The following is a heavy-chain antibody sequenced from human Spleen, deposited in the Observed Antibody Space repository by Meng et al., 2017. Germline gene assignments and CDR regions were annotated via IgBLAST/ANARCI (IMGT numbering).Heavy chain of an antibody. J-gene: IGHJ4*02. Sequence: QTLLMSSSPTLVKPPQTRTLTVPFTGFSLSTSGAGVGWIRQPPGKALEWLALIYWDDGKRYSPSLKNRLSITKDTSKNQVVLTVTNMDPVDTGTYYCAHSDSSTYYYAYWGQGTLVTVSS. CDR1: GFSLSTSGAG. CDR3: AHSDSSTYYYAY. CDR2: IYWDDGK. V-gene: IGHV2-5*02. D-gene: IGHD2/OR15-2a*01.